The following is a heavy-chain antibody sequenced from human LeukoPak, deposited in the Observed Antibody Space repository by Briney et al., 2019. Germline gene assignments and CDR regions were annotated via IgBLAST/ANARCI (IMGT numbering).Heavy chain of an antibody. D-gene: IGHD5-12*01. Sequence: ASVKVSCKASGYTLTSYGISWVRQAPGQGLEWMGWISAYNGNTNYAQTFQGRVTMTTDTSTSTAYMELRSLRADDTAVYYCARDSRYDEGYWGEGTLVTVSS. J-gene: IGHJ4*02. CDR3: ARDSRYDEGY. CDR2: ISAYNGNT. V-gene: IGHV1-18*01. CDR1: GYTLTSYG.